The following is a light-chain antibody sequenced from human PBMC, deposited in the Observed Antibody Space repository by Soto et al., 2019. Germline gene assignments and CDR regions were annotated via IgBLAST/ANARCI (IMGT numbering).Light chain of an antibody. Sequence: DIQLTQSPSTLSASVGDRVTITCRASQSISSWLAWYQQKPGKAPKLLIYDASSLESGVPSRFSGRGSGTEFTRTISSLQPDDFATYYCQQYNSYSGTFGQGTKVEIK. V-gene: IGKV1-5*01. CDR1: QSISSW. CDR3: QQYNSYSGT. J-gene: IGKJ1*01. CDR2: DAS.